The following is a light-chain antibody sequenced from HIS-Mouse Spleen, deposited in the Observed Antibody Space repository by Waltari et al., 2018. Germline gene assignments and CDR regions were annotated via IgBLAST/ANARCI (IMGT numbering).Light chain of an antibody. CDR3: SSYAGSNNLV. V-gene: IGLV2-8*01. J-gene: IGLJ2*01. CDR2: EVS. CDR1: SSDVGGSNY. Sequence: QSALTQPPSASGSPGPSVTIPCTGTSSDVGGSNYVSWYQQHPGKAPKLMIYEVSKRPSGVPDRFSGSKSGNTASLTVSGLQAEDEADYYCSSYAGSNNLVFGGGTKLTVL.